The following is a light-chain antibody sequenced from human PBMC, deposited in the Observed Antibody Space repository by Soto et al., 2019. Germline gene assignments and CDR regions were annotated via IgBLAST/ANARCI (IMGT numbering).Light chain of an antibody. V-gene: IGKV3D-20*01. J-gene: IGKJ1*01. CDR2: DAF. CDR1: QSFSGSY. CDR3: QHYGTSPRT. Sequence: DMVLTQSPATLSLSPGERATLSCGAIQSFSGSYLAWYQQKPGLAPRLLMYDAFSRATGIPDRFSGSGSGTDFTLTISRLEPEHFAVYYCQHYGTSPRTLGQGTKVDIK.